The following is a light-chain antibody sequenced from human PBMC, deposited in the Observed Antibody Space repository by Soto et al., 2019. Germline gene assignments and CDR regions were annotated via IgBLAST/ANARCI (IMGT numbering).Light chain of an antibody. CDR2: KAS. CDR1: QSISNW. Sequence: DIQMTQSPSTLSASVGDRVSITCRASQSISNWLAWYQQKPGKAPKLLIYKASSLESGVPSRFSGRGAGKESTLTRSSLQPDDFATCNCQQYNSDWYTFGQGTKLEIK. J-gene: IGKJ2*01. V-gene: IGKV1-5*03. CDR3: QQYNSDWYT.